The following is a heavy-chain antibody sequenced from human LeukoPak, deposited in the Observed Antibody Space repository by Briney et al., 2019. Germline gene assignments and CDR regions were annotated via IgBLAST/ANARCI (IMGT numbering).Heavy chain of an antibody. CDR1: GFTFSSYA. CDR2: ISYDGSNK. V-gene: IGHV3-30*04. CDR3: ARDRSDIVVVVAATGEGFYFDY. D-gene: IGHD2-15*01. J-gene: IGHJ4*02. Sequence: PEGSLRLSCAASGFTFSSYAMHWVRQAPGKGLEWVAVISYDGSNKYYADSVKGRFTISRDNSKNTLYLQMNSLRAEDTAVYYCARDRSDIVVVVAATGEGFYFDYWGQGTLVTVSS.